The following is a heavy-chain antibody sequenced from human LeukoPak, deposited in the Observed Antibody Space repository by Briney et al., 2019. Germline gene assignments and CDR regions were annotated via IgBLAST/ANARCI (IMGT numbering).Heavy chain of an antibody. J-gene: IGHJ6*02. CDR1: GGSISGGGYS. Sequence: SETLSLTCAVSGGSISGGGYSWSWIRQPPGKGLEWIGYIYHSGSTYYYPSLKSRVTISVDRSKNQFSLKLSSVTAADTAVYYCARVIAAAGTGYGMDVWGQGTTVTVSS. D-gene: IGHD6-13*01. CDR3: ARVIAAAGTGYGMDV. V-gene: IGHV4-30-2*01. CDR2: IYHSGST.